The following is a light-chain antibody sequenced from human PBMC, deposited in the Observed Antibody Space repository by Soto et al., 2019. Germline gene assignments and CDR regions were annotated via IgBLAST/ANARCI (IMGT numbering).Light chain of an antibody. V-gene: IGLV3-1*01. J-gene: IGLJ2*01. CDR2: QNL. CDR1: KLGDKY. Sequence: SYELTQPPSVSVSPGQTASITCSGDKLGDKYACWYQQKPGQSPVLVIFQNLYRPSGIPERFSGSNSGNTATLTISETQAMDEADYYCQAWDSNTGGVFGGGTKVTVL. CDR3: QAWDSNTGGV.